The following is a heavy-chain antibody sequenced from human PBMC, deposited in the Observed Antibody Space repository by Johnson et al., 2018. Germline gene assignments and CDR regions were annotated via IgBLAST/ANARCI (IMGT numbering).Heavy chain of an antibody. CDR2: IIPILGTA. CDR3: ARSYYDSSGYAFDI. J-gene: IGHJ3*02. V-gene: IGHV1-69*01. D-gene: IGHD3-22*01. CDR1: GGTFSSYA. Sequence: VQLLESGAEVKTXGSSXKVXCKASGGTFSSYAISWVRQAPGQGLEWMGGIIPILGTANYAQKFKGRVTITADDSPSTAYMELSSLSSEDTAVYYCARSYYDSSGYAFDIWGQGTMVTVSS.